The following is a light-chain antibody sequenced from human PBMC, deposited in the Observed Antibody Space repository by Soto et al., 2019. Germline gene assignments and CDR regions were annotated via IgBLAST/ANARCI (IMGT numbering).Light chain of an antibody. J-gene: IGLJ2*01. V-gene: IGLV4-69*01. CDR3: QTWGSGTVV. CDR2: LNSDGSH. Sequence: QTVVTQSPSASASLGASVKLTCTLSSGHSSYAIAWHQQQPEKGPRYLMKLNSDGSHSKGDGIPDRFSGSSSGAGRYLTISGLQSEDEADYYCQTWGSGTVVFGGGTKLTVL. CDR1: SGHSSYA.